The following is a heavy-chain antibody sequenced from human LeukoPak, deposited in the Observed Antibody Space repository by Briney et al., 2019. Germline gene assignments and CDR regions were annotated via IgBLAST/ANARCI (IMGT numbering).Heavy chain of an antibody. V-gene: IGHV1-18*01. Sequence: GASVKVSCKASGYTFTSYGISWVRQAPGQGLEWMGWISAYNGNTNYAQKLQGRVTMTTDTSTSTAYMELRSLRSDDTAVYYCARDLPQLITIFGVADDAFDIWGQGTMVTVSS. CDR3: ARDLPQLITIFGVADDAFDI. CDR1: GYTFTSYG. D-gene: IGHD3-3*01. J-gene: IGHJ3*02. CDR2: ISAYNGNT.